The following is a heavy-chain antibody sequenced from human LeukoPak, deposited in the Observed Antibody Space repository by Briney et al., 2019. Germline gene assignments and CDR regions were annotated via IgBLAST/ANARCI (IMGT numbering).Heavy chain of an antibody. CDR2: IYHSGST. Sequence: SETLSLTCAVSGYSISSGYYWGWIRQPPGKGLEWIGGIYHSGSTYCNPSLKSRVTISVDTSKNQFSLKLSSVTATDTAVYYCARDGIVVVPAAHYYYGMDVWGKGTTVTVSS. J-gene: IGHJ6*04. V-gene: IGHV4-38-2*02. CDR1: GYSISSGYY. CDR3: ARDGIVVVPAAHYYYGMDV. D-gene: IGHD2-2*01.